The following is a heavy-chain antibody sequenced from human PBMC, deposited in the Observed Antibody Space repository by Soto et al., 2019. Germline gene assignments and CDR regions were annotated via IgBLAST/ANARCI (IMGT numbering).Heavy chain of an antibody. Sequence: QVQLQESGPGLVKPSETLSLTCTVSGGPISSYYWSWIRQPPGKGLEWIGYIYYSGSTNYNPSLKSRVTISVETSKNQFSLKLSSATAADTAVYYCARRYGGNLDYWGQGTLVTVSS. CDR2: IYYSGST. CDR3: ARRYGGNLDY. CDR1: GGPISSYY. J-gene: IGHJ4*02. V-gene: IGHV4-59*08. D-gene: IGHD1-1*01.